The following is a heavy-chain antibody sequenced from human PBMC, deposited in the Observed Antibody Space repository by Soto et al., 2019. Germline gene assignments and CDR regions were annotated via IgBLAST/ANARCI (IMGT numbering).Heavy chain of an antibody. D-gene: IGHD2-15*01. CDR2: IKYDGSEK. J-gene: IGHJ1*01. CDR1: GFTFSNYY. Sequence: GGSLRLSCEASGFTFSNYYMSWVRQAPGKGLEWVAKIKYDGSEKYYVDSVKRRFTIFRDNGKNSLYLQMSSLRVEDTAVYYCSRDNGYCSGGSCYAAEYFQHWGQGTLVPVSS. V-gene: IGHV3-7*01. CDR3: SRDNGYCSGGSCYAAEYFQH.